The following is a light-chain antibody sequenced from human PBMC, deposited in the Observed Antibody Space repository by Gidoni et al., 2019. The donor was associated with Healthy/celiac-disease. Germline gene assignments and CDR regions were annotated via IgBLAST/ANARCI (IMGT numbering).Light chain of an antibody. CDR2: DAS. CDR1: QSVSSY. J-gene: IGKJ5*01. Sequence: EIVLTQSPATLSLSPGERATLSCRASQSVSSYLAWYQQKTGQAPRLLIYDASNRATGIPARFRGSGSGTDFTLTISSLEPEDFAVYYCQQRSNWLITFGQGTRLEIK. CDR3: QQRSNWLIT. V-gene: IGKV3-11*01.